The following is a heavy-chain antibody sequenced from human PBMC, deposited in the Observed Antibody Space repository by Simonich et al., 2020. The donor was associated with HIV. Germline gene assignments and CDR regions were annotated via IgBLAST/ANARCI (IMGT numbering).Heavy chain of an antibody. CDR3: ARVLGIAAAIDSFQH. V-gene: IGHV4-38-2*01. Sequence: QVQLQESGPGLVKPSETLSLTCAVSGSSISSGYYWGWIRRPPRKGLEWIGSIYHSGRTYYNPSLKSRVTISVDTSKNQFSLKLGSVTAADTAVYYCARVLGIAAAIDSFQHWGQGTLVTVSS. CDR2: IYHSGRT. J-gene: IGHJ1*01. CDR1: GSSISSGYY. D-gene: IGHD6-13*01.